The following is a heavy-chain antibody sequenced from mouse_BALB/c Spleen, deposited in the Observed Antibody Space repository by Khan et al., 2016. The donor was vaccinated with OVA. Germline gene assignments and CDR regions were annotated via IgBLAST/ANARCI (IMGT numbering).Heavy chain of an antibody. CDR1: GYSFTSYY. Sequence: VQLQKSGPELMKPGASVKISCKASGYSFTSYYIHWVKQSHGKSLEWIGYIDPFTGGTTYNQKFKGKATLTVDKSSSTAYMNLSSLTSEDSAVYYCARHGYVAWFAYWGQGTLVTVSA. J-gene: IGHJ3*01. V-gene: IGHV1-31*01. CDR3: ARHGYVAWFAY. CDR2: IDPFTGGT. D-gene: IGHD2-2*01.